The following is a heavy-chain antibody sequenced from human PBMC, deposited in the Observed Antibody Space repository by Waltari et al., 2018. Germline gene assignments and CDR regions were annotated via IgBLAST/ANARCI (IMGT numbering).Heavy chain of an antibody. V-gene: IGHV3-21*01. J-gene: IGHJ4*02. Sequence: EVQLVESGGGMVKPGGSLRLSCEGSGFTFSSYGMNWVRQAPGKGLEWVSSITTSNNVYYADSEKGRFTISRDNAKSSVSLQIDSLRADDTAVYYCARDPLYFYDSRGYYAEDYWGQGTLVTVSS. CDR2: ITTSNNV. D-gene: IGHD3-22*01. CDR1: GFTFSSYG. CDR3: ARDPLYFYDSRGYYAEDY.